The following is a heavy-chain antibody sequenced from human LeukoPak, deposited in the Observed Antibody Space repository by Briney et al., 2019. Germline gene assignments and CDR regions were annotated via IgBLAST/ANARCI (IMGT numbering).Heavy chain of an antibody. CDR1: GFTFSDYY. J-gene: IGHJ5*02. D-gene: IGHD6-19*01. CDR3: ARDGSGWNKNWIDP. V-gene: IGHV3-11*04. Sequence: GGSLRLSCAASGFTFSDYYMSWIRQAPGKGLEWVSYISSSGSTIYYADSVKGRFTISRDNAKNSLHLQMNSLRAEDTAVYYCARDGSGWNKNWIDPWGQGTLVTVSS. CDR2: ISSSGSTI.